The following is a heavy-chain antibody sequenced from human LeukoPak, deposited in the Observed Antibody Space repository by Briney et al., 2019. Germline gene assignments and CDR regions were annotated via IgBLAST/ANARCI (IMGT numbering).Heavy chain of an antibody. J-gene: IGHJ4*02. V-gene: IGHV4-59*03. CDR1: GDSISRYY. CDR3: AGLFSGYDPFDY. D-gene: IGHD5-12*01. CDR2: IFYSGIS. Sequence: SETLSLTCTVSGDSISRYYWSWIRQSPGKGLEWIGYIFYSGISNYNPSLKSRVTVSVDTSKNQVSLKLRSVTAADTAVYYCAGLFSGYDPFDYWGRGTLVTVSS.